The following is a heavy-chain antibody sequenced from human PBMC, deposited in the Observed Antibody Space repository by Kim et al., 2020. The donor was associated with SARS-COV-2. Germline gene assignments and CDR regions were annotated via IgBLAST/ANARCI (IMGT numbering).Heavy chain of an antibody. CDR2: GNHSGST. V-gene: IGHV4-34*01. CDR1: GGSLSGYY. Sequence: SETLSLTCAVYGGSLSGYYWSWIRQPPGKGLEWIGEGNHSGSTNYNPSLKSRVTISVDTSKNQFSLKLSSVTAADTAVYYCANGGNYCSGGSCFDYWGQGTLVTVSS. CDR3: ANGGNYCSGGSCFDY. J-gene: IGHJ4*02. D-gene: IGHD2-15*01.